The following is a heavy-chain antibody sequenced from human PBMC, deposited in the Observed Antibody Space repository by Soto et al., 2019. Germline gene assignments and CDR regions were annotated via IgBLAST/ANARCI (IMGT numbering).Heavy chain of an antibody. CDR1: GYSFMKYG. D-gene: IGHD2-2*01. Sequence: APVKVSCKGFGYSFMKYGTNWVRQAPGQGLEWVGWISPYSGYTHSAQKFHGRLTLTTDTAASTAYMELRILRSADTALYYCAREASVLIPAAQPSLFDSWGQGTLVTVSS. V-gene: IGHV1-18*01. CDR3: AREASVLIPAAQPSLFDS. J-gene: IGHJ4*02. CDR2: ISPYSGYT.